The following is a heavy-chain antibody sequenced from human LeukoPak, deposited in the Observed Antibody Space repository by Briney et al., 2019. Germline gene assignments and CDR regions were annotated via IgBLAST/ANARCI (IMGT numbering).Heavy chain of an antibody. CDR2: ISSSGSTI. J-gene: IGHJ4*02. CDR1: GFTFSSYE. CDR3: ARDGDGPWIDY. V-gene: IGHV3-48*03. D-gene: IGHD2-21*02. Sequence: GGSLRLSCAASGFTFSSYEMNWVRQAPGKGLEWVSYISSSGSTIYYADSVKGRFTISRDNAKNSLYLQMNSLRAEDTAVYYCARDGDGPWIDYWGQGTLVTVSS.